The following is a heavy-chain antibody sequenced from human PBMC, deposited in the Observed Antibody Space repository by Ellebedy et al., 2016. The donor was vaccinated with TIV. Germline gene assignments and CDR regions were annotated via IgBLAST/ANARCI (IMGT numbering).Heavy chain of an antibody. CDR1: GSSTSPSGVG. D-gene: IGHD3-10*01. V-gene: IGHV2-5*02. Sequence: SGPTLVNPTPTLTLTCTLSGSSTSPSGVGVAWIRQPPGQALEWLGRIYWDDDKRYRPSLKSRLTLTKDTSQNQVVLTMTNMVPVDTATYYCAVLVWFGELSPPLEAFDIWGQGTMVIVSS. J-gene: IGHJ3*02. CDR3: AVLVWFGELSPPLEAFDI. CDR2: IYWDDDK.